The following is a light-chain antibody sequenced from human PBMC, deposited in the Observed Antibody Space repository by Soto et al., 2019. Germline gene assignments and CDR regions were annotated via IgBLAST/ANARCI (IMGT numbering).Light chain of an antibody. J-gene: IGLJ1*01. CDR2: DVS. V-gene: IGLV2-11*01. Sequence: QSALTQPRSVSGSPGQSVTISCTGTSSDVGGYNYVSWYQQYSGKAPKVMIYDVSKRPSGVPDRFSGSKSGNTASLTISVLQAEDEADYYCCSYAGSYVFGTGTKVTVL. CDR3: CSYAGSYV. CDR1: SSDVGGYNY.